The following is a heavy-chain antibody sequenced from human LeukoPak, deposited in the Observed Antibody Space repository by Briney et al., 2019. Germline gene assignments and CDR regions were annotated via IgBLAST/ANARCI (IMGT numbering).Heavy chain of an antibody. V-gene: IGHV1-2*02. CDR2: INPNSGGT. J-gene: IGHJ4*02. Sequence: GASVKVSCKASGYTFTGCYMHWVRQAPGQGLEWTGWINPNSGGTNYAQKFQGRVTMTRDTSISTAYMELSRLRSDDTAVYYCARGPGELLFSEFDYWGQGTLVTVSS. D-gene: IGHD3-10*01. CDR3: ARGPGELLFSEFDY. CDR1: GYTFTGCY.